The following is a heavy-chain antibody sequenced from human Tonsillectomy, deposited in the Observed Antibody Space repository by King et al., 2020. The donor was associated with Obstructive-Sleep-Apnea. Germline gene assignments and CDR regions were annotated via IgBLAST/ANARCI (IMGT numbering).Heavy chain of an antibody. CDR2: INTSGGST. CDR1: GYTFTSYY. Sequence: VQLVQSGAEVKKPGASVKVSCKASGYTFTSYYMHWVRQAPGQGLEWMGIINTSGGSTRYAQKFQGRVTMTRDTSTSTVYMELSSLRSEDTAVYYCAGVAYELWSGSPRAGKMPMDVWGKGTTVTVSS. V-gene: IGHV1-46*01. CDR3: AGVAYELWSGSPRAGKMPMDV. D-gene: IGHD3-3*01. J-gene: IGHJ6*04.